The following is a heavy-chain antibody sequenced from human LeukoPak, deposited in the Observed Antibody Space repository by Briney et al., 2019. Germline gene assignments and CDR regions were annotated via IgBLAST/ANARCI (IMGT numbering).Heavy chain of an antibody. V-gene: IGHV3-21*01. J-gene: IGHJ4*02. CDR1: GFTFSSYS. CDR2: ISSSSSYI. D-gene: IGHD2-2*01. CDR3: ASEVGYCSSTSCPPGYFDF. Sequence: GGSLRLSCAASGFTFSSYSMNWVRQAPGKGLEWVSSISSSSSYIYYADSVKGRFTISRDNAKNSLYLQMNSLRAEDTAVYYCASEVGYCSSTSCPPGYFDFWGQGTLVTVSS.